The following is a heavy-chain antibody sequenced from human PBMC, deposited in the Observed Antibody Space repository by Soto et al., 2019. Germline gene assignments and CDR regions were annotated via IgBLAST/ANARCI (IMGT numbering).Heavy chain of an antibody. D-gene: IGHD1-26*01. Sequence: GGSLRLSCAASGFTFGISGMNWDRQSPGKGLEWVAYISSTSSTIRYADSVKGRFAISRDNAKNSVFLHMNSLKDEDTAVYYCATNRGGAGATDYWGQGTLVTVSS. CDR2: ISSTSSTI. CDR1: GFTFGISG. V-gene: IGHV3-48*02. J-gene: IGHJ4*02. CDR3: ATNRGGAGATDY.